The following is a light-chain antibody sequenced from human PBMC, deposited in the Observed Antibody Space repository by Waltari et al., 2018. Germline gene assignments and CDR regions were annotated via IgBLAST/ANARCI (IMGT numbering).Light chain of an antibody. J-gene: IGLJ2*01. CDR1: TTDADIHNF. V-gene: IGLV2-23*01. CDR3: CSYGRTYTFV. CDR2: DGA. Sequence: QSALTQPASVSGSRGQSITISCTGLTTDADIHNFVSWYQQRPDKGPKLIIFDGAQRPSGISPRFSASKSGRTASLTISDLQADDEGDYFCCSYGRTYTFVFGGGTRLTVL.